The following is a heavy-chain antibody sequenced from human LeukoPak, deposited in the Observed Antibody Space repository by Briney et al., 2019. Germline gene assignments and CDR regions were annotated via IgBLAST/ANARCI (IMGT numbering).Heavy chain of an antibody. Sequence: GGSLRLSCAASGFTFSSCGMHWVRQAPGKGLEWVAFIRYDGSNKYYADSVKGRFTISRDNSKNTLYLQMNSLRAEDTAVYYCAKDTLRGYRYGYRLREMDVWGKGTTVTISS. CDR3: AKDTLRGYRYGYRLREMDV. CDR2: IRYDGSNK. J-gene: IGHJ6*04. V-gene: IGHV3-30*02. CDR1: GFTFSSCG. D-gene: IGHD5-18*01.